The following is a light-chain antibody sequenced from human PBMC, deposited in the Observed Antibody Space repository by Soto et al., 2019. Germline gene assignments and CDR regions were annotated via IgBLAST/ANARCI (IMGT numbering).Light chain of an antibody. CDR1: SSDVGAYNY. CDR3: SSYTSSSSLV. CDR2: EVT. Sequence: QSALTQPASVSGSPGQSITISCTGTSSDVGAYNYVSWYQQHPGKTPKLIIYEVTDRPSGVSNRFSGSKSGNTASLTISGLQAEDEGDYYCSSYTSSSSLVFGTGTKLTVL. V-gene: IGLV2-14*01. J-gene: IGLJ1*01.